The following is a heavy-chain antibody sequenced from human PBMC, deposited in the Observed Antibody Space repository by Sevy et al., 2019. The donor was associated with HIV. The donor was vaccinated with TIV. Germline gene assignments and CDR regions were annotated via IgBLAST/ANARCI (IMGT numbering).Heavy chain of an antibody. CDR3: ARRDYYGYSDS. V-gene: IGHV4-39*01. Sequence: SETLSLTCTVSGGSISSSNYYWGWLRQPPGKGLEWIGTIYYSGRAYYNSSLKSRVTIFIDTSNNQFALRLSSVTAADTAVYYCARRDYYGYSDSWGQGTLVTVSS. CDR2: IYYSGRA. J-gene: IGHJ4*02. D-gene: IGHD3-3*01. CDR1: GGSISSSNYY.